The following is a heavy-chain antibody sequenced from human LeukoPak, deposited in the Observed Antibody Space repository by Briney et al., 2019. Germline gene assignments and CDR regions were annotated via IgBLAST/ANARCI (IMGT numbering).Heavy chain of an antibody. CDR3: ARRYCSDSRCSSFDS. CDR2: TYYRSKWYY. D-gene: IGHD2-15*01. Sequence: SQTLSLTCAISGDSVSSNSAAWNWIRQSPSGGLEWLGRTYYRSKWYYDYAESVQSRITINLDTSKNQLSLQLTSVTPEDAAVYYCARRYCSDSRCSSFDSWGQGTLVTVSS. CDR1: GDSVSSNSAA. V-gene: IGHV6-1*01. J-gene: IGHJ4*02.